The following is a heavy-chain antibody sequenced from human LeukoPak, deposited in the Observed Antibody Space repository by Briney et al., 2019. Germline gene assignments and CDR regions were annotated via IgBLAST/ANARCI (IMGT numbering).Heavy chain of an antibody. CDR3: ARDRITIFGVVPGP. CDR2: INAGNGNT. J-gene: IGHJ5*02. V-gene: IGHV1-3*01. CDR1: GYTFTSYA. Sequence: ASVKVSCKASGYTFTSYAMHWVRQAPGQRLEWMGWINAGNGNTKYSQKFQGRVTITRDTSASTAYMELSSLRSDDTAVYYCARDRITIFGVVPGPWGQGTLVTVSS. D-gene: IGHD3-3*01.